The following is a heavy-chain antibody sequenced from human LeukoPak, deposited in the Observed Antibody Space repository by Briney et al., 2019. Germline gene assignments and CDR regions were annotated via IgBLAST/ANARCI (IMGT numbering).Heavy chain of an antibody. Sequence: PGGSLRLSCAASGFSVSNNYMNWVRQSPGKGLEWVSVIFGGGGTYYADSVKGRFTISRDDSKNTVYLQMSSLRAEDTAVYYCAREEIEEVPTLTFNWVAIYYSHYMDVWGKGTTVTVSS. CDR1: GFSVSNNY. J-gene: IGHJ6*03. D-gene: IGHD5-12*01. V-gene: IGHV3-66*02. CDR3: AREEIEEVPTLTFNWVAIYYSHYMDV. CDR2: IFGGGGT.